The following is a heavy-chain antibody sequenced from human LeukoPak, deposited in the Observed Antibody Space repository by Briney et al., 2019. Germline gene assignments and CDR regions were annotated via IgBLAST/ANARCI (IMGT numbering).Heavy chain of an antibody. J-gene: IGHJ4*02. D-gene: IGHD3-3*01. CDR3: ARSQRFLEWLSPSFDY. CDR1: GYTFTGYY. CDR2: INPNSGGA. Sequence: ASVKASCKASGYTFTGYYMHWVPPAPRQGLEWIGWINPNSGGANYAQKFQGRVTMTRDTSISTAYMELSRLRSDDTAVYYCARSQRFLEWLSPSFDYWGQGTLVAVSS. V-gene: IGHV1-2*02.